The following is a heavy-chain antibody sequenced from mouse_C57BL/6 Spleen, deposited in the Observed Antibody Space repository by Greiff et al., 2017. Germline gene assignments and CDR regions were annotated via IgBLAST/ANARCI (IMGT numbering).Heavy chain of an antibody. CDR3: AREVGSSRYWYFDV. Sequence: QVQLQQSGPELVKPGASVKISCKASGYTFTDYYINWVKQRPGQGLEWIGWIFPGSGSTYYNEKFKGKATLTVDKSSSTAYMLLSSRTSEDSAVYFCAREVGSSRYWYFDVWGTGTTVTVSS. CDR2: IFPGSGST. D-gene: IGHD1-1*01. CDR1: GYTFTDYY. J-gene: IGHJ1*03. V-gene: IGHV1-75*01.